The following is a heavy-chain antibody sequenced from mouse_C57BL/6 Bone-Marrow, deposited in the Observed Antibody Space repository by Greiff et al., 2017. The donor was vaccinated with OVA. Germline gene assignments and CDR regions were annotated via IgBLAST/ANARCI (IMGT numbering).Heavy chain of an antibody. D-gene: IGHD2-1*01. CDR3: ASIYYGNYDAMDY. Sequence: EVQLQQSGAELVKPGASVKLSCTASGFNIKDYYMHWVKQRTEQGLEWIGRIDPEDGETKYASKFQGKATITADTSSNTAYLQLSSLTSEDTAVYYCASIYYGNYDAMDYWGQGTSVTVSS. CDR2: IDPEDGET. CDR1: GFNIKDYY. J-gene: IGHJ4*01. V-gene: IGHV14-2*01.